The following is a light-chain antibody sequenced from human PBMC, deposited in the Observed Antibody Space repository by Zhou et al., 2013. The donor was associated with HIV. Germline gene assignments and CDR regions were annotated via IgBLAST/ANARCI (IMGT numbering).Light chain of an antibody. CDR1: QGIYNS. V-gene: IGKV1-NL1*01. CDR3: QHYYNTPYT. CDR2: AAS. Sequence: DIQMTQSPSSLSASVGDRVTITCRASQGIYNSLAWYQHKPGKAPKLLLYAASRLESGVPSRFSATGSGADYTLTISSLQPEDFATYYCQHYYNTPYTFGQGTKLEFK. J-gene: IGKJ2*01.